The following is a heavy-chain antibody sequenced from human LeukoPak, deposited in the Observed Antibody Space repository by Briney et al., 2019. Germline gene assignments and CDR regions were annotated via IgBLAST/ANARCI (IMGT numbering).Heavy chain of an antibody. D-gene: IGHD4-17*01. CDR3: AKERSFYGDYGDDNWFDP. CDR1: GFTFSSYG. Sequence: GGSLRLSCAASGFTFSSYGMHWVHQAPGKGLEWVAVISYDGSNKYYADSVKGRFTISRDNSKNTLYLQMNSLRAEDTAVYYCAKERSFYGDYGDDNWFDPWGQGTLVTVSS. V-gene: IGHV3-30*18. J-gene: IGHJ5*02. CDR2: ISYDGSNK.